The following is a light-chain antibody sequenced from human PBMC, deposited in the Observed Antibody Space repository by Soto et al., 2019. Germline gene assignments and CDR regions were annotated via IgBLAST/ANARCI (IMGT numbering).Light chain of an antibody. J-gene: IGLJ1*01. CDR3: CSLTTRDSHI. Sequence: QSALTQPASVSGSPGQSITISCSGTSSDVGAHNLVSWYQQHPGRPPKLMIYAVSNRPSGVSNRFSGSKSGNTASLTISGLQAEDEADYYCCSLTTRDSHIFGSGTKV. V-gene: IGLV2-14*01. CDR1: SSDVGAHNL. CDR2: AVS.